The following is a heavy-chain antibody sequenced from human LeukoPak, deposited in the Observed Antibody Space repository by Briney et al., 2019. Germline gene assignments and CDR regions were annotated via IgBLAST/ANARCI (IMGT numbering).Heavy chain of an antibody. Sequence: GGSLRLSCAASGFTFRSFWMGWVRQAPGKGLVWVSEINPDGSHTNYADSVKGRFTISRDNSKNTLYLQMNSLRAEDTAVYYCAKDLRVATPSYYFDYWGQGTLVTVSS. CDR3: AKDLRVATPSYYFDY. CDR1: GFTFRSFW. V-gene: IGHV3-74*01. CDR2: INPDGSHT. D-gene: IGHD5-12*01. J-gene: IGHJ4*02.